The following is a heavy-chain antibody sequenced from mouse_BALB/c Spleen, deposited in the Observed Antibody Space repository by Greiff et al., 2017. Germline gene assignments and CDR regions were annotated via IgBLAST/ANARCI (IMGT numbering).Heavy chain of an antibody. D-gene: IGHD1-1*01. J-gene: IGHJ4*01. Sequence: EVKLMESGGGLVQPGGSRKLSCAASGFTFSSFGMHWVRQAPEKGLEWVAYISSGSSTIYYADTVKGRFTISRDNPKNTLFLQMTSLRSEDTAMYYCASGSSYAMDYWGQGTSVTVSS. CDR3: ASGSSYAMDY. CDR1: GFTFSSFG. CDR2: ISSGSSTI. V-gene: IGHV5-17*02.